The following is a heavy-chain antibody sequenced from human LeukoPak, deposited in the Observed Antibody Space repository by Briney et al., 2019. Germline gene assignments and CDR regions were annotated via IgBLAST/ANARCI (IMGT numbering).Heavy chain of an antibody. D-gene: IGHD6-19*01. J-gene: IGHJ5*02. V-gene: IGHV1-8*01. CDR3: ARGSPIYSSGWYWFAP. CDR1: GYTFTSYD. CDR2: MNPNSGNT. Sequence: ASVKVSCKASGYTFTSYDINWVRQATGQGLEWMGWMNPNSGNTGYAQKFQGRVTMTRNTSISTAYMELSSLRSEDTAVYYCARGSPIYSSGWYWFAPWGQGTLVTVSS.